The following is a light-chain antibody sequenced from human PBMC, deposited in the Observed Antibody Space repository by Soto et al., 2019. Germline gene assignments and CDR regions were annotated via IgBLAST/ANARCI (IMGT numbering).Light chain of an antibody. CDR2: DVV. CDR1: SSDVGGYNY. Sequence: QSALTQPASVSGSPGQSITISCTGTSSDVGGYNYVSWYQQHPGKAPKLMISDVVNRPSGVSDRFSGSKPGNTASLTISWLQAEDEADYHCSSYTSSSTYVFGTGTKVTVL. CDR3: SSYTSSSTYV. V-gene: IGLV2-14*01. J-gene: IGLJ1*01.